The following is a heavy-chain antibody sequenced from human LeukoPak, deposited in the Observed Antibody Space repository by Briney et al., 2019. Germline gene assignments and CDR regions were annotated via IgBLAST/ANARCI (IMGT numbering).Heavy chain of an antibody. CDR1: DGSISTTSYY. CDR3: AVFRDIGVVTN. D-gene: IGHD2-15*01. V-gene: IGHV4-39*01. J-gene: IGHJ4*02. CDR2: IYYSGST. Sequence: KPSETLSLTCTVSDGSISTTSYYWGWVRQPPGKGLEWIASIYYSGSTYYHPPLKTRVTISVDTSKNQFSLKLSSVTAADTAVYYCAVFRDIGVVTNWGQGTLVTVSS.